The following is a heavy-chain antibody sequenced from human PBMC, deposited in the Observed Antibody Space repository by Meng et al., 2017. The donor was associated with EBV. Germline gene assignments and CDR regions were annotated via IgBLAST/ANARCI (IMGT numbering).Heavy chain of an antibody. J-gene: IGHJ5*02. CDR1: GFSLSTSGVG. D-gene: IGHD6-13*01. Sequence: QITLKESGPTLVKPPHTLTLTCTFSGFSLSTSGVGVGWIRQPPGKALEWLALIYWDDDKRYSPSLKSRLTITKDTSKNQVVLTMTNMDPVDTATYYCAHRRDEYSSSWYGWFDPWGQGTLVTVSS. CDR3: AHRRDEYSSSWYGWFDP. CDR2: IYWDDDK. V-gene: IGHV2-5*02.